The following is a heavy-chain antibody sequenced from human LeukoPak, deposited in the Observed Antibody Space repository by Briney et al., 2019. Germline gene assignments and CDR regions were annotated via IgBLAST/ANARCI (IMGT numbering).Heavy chain of an antibody. D-gene: IGHD4-23*01. Sequence: GGSLRLSCAASGFTFSGYSINWVRQAPGKGLEWVSSISSSSTYIYYGDSVKGRFTISRDNAKNSLYLQMNSLRSDDTAFYYCARNSRVASTSGLNYWGQGTLVTVSS. V-gene: IGHV3-21*04. CDR2: ISSSSTYI. J-gene: IGHJ4*02. CDR1: GFTFSGYS. CDR3: ARNSRVASTSGLNY.